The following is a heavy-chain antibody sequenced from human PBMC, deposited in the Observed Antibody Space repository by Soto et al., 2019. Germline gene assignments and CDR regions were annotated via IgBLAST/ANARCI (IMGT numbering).Heavy chain of an antibody. V-gene: IGHV1-46*01. Sequence: ASVKGSCKASGYTFTSYYMHWVRQAPGQGLEWMGIINPSGGSTSYAQKFQGRVTMTRDTSTGTVYMELSSLRSEDTAVYYCATDKRGVGTIGGPPDAFDIWGQGTMVTVSS. CDR2: INPSGGST. J-gene: IGHJ3*02. CDR3: ATDKRGVGTIGGPPDAFDI. CDR1: GYTFTSYY. D-gene: IGHD5-12*01.